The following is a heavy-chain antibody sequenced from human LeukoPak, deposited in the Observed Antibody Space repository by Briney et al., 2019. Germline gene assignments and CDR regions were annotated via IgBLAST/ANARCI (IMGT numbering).Heavy chain of an antibody. CDR2: IKQDGSDK. D-gene: IGHD3-10*01. V-gene: IGHV3-7*01. CDR1: GFTFSNYW. Sequence: GGSLRLSCAASGFTFSNYWMSWVRQAPGKGLEWVANIKQDGSDKYYVDSVKGRFTISRDNAKNSLYLQMNSLRAEDTAVYYCARDYSASGAHDYWGQGTLVTVSS. CDR3: ARDYSASGAHDY. J-gene: IGHJ4*02.